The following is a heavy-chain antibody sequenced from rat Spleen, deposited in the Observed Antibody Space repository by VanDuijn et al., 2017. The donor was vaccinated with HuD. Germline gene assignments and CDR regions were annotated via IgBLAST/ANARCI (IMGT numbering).Heavy chain of an antibody. V-gene: IGHV5S13*01. CDR1: GFTFSNYG. CDR3: ARMDTGTTTYYFDY. D-gene: IGHD1-10*01. Sequence: EVQLVESGGGLVQPGRSLKLSCAASGFTFSNYGMAWVRQTPTKGLEWVASISTGGGNTYYRDSVKGRFTISRDNAKNTLYLQMDSLRSEDTATYYCARMDTGTTTYYFDYWGQGVMVTVSS. J-gene: IGHJ2*01. CDR2: ISTGGGNT.